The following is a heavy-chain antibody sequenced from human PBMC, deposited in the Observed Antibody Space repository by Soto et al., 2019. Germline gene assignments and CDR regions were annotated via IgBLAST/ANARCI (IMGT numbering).Heavy chain of an antibody. CDR2: LSKRGTVT. Sequence: EVQLLESGGGLVQPGGSLRLSCAASGFIFNSYAMSWVRQAPGKGLEWVSGLSKRGTVTYYADSLKGRFTISRDNSKNMLYLRMNSLRAEDTAVYYCVKTPWDCTSVNCYGGDYWGQGTLVTVSS. J-gene: IGHJ4*02. D-gene: IGHD2-21*01. CDR3: VKTPWDCTSVNCYGGDY. V-gene: IGHV3-23*01. CDR1: GFIFNSYA.